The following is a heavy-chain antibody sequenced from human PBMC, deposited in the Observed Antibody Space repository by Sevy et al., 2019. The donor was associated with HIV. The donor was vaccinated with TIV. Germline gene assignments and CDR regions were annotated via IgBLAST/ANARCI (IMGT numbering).Heavy chain of an antibody. CDR3: AKDVYDSSCYYPMGSFDI. CDR1: GFSFVTYA. V-gene: IGHV3-23*01. J-gene: IGHJ3*02. Sequence: GGSLRLSCAASGFSFVTYAMSWVRQPPGKGLEWVSGISGSGGSTYYADSVKGRFTISRDHSKNTVYLQMNSLRAEDTAVYYWAKDVYDSSCYYPMGSFDIWGQGTMVTVSS. CDR2: ISGSGGST. D-gene: IGHD3-22*01.